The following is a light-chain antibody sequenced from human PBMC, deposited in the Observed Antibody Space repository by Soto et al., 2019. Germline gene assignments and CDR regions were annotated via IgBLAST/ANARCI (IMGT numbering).Light chain of an antibody. CDR2: DAS. CDR1: QSVSSY. V-gene: IGKV3-11*01. Sequence: EIVLTQSPATLSLSPGERATLSCRASQSVSSYLAWYQQKPGQAPRLLIYDASNSATGIPARFSGSGSGTDFTLTISCLEAEDFAVYYCQQRSNWPSFGQGTRLEIK. J-gene: IGKJ5*01. CDR3: QQRSNWPS.